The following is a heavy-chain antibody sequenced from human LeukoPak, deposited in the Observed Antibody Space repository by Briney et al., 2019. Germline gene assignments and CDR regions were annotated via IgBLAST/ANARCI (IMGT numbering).Heavy chain of an antibody. Sequence: GGSLRLSCAASGFTVSSYAMSWVRQAPGKGLEWVSGISGSGGSTYYADSVKGRFIISRDNFKNTLYLQMNSLRAEDTAVYYCAKGSYSSGWDSWGQGTLVTVSS. CDR3: AKGSYSSGWDS. J-gene: IGHJ4*02. V-gene: IGHV3-23*01. D-gene: IGHD6-19*01. CDR1: GFTVSSYA. CDR2: ISGSGGST.